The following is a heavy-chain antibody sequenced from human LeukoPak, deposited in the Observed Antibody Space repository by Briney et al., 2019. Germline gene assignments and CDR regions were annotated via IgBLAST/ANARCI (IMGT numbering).Heavy chain of an antibody. D-gene: IGHD6-13*01. J-gene: IGHJ4*02. CDR1: GGSISSYY. CDR3: ARRDGQQLVF. V-gene: IGHV4-59*08. Sequence: SETLSLTCTVSGGSISSYYWSWIRQPPGKGLEWIGYIYYSGSTNYNPSLKSRVTISVDTSKNQFSLKLSSVTAADTAVYYCARRDGQQLVFWGQGTLVTVSS. CDR2: IYYSGST.